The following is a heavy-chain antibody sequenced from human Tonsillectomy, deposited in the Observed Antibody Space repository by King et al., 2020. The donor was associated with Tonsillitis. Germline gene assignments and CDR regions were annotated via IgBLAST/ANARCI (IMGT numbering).Heavy chain of an antibody. CDR2: INPSGGST. Sequence: QLVQSGAEVKKPGASVKVSCKASGYTFTSYYMHWVRQAPGQGLEWMGIINPSGGSTTYAQKFQGRVTMTSDTSTSTVYMELSSLRSEDTAVYYCARATRMTPGDYWGQGTLVTVSS. CDR3: ARATRMTPGDY. V-gene: IGHV1-46*03. J-gene: IGHJ4*02. CDR1: GYTFTSYY.